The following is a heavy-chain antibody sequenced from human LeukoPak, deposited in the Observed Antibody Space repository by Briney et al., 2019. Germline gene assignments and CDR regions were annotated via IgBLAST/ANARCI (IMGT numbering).Heavy chain of an antibody. Sequence: GGSLRLSCGASGFTFSDYYMSWIRQAPGKGREWVSYISSSGSTIYYADSVKGRFTISRDNAKNSLYLQMNSLRAEDTAVYYCARVGQWLSFFDYWGQGTLVTVSS. J-gene: IGHJ4*02. CDR2: ISSSGSTI. CDR1: GFTFSDYY. V-gene: IGHV3-11*04. CDR3: ARVGQWLSFFDY. D-gene: IGHD6-19*01.